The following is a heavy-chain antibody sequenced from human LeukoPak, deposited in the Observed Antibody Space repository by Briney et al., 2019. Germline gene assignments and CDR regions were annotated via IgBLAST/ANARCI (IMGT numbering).Heavy chain of an antibody. V-gene: IGHV3-15*01. CDR3: TPQGLL. CDR1: GFTFSNAW. Sequence: GGSLRLSCAASGFTFSNAWMSWVRQAPGKGLEWVGRIKIEADGATTGYGAAVRGRFTISRDDSKNMTYLQMNSLKTEDTAVYYCTPQGLLWGQGTLVTVSS. CDR2: IKIEADGATT. J-gene: IGHJ4*02.